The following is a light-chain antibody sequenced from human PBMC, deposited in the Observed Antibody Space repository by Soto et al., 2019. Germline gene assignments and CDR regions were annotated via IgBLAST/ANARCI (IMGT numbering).Light chain of an antibody. Sequence: TLSSRPSQSVSSSYLAWYQQKPGQAPRLLIYGASSRATGIPNRFSGSGSGTDFTLTICRLEPGDVAVYYCDQYGNAAQTFGEGTKVDIK. V-gene: IGKV3-20*01. J-gene: IGKJ1*01. CDR2: GAS. CDR1: QSVSSSY. CDR3: DQYGNAAQT.